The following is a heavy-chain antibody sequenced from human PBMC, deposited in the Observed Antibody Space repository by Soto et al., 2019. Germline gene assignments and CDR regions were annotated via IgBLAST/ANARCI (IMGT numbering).Heavy chain of an antibody. J-gene: IGHJ4*02. V-gene: IGHV1-8*01. CDR1: GYTFTSHD. D-gene: IGHD4-17*01. Sequence: QVQLVQSGAEVKKSGASVKVSCKASGYTFTSHDINWVRQATGQGLEWMGWMNPNSGNTGYAQKFPGRVPMTRNTSISTADMELSSLRSEDTAVYYCARLDYGVYARFDYWGQGTLVTVSS. CDR2: MNPNSGNT. CDR3: ARLDYGVYARFDY.